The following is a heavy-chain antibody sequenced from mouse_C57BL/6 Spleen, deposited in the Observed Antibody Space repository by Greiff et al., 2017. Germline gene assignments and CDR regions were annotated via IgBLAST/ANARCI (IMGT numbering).Heavy chain of an antibody. CDR2: IYPGGGSI. V-gene: IGHV1-62-2*01. D-gene: IGHD6-1*01. Sequence: VHLQQSGAELVKPWPSVSLSCKASGYSFTEYTIHWVKQRSGQGLEWIGWIYPGGGSIKHNAQFKDKATLTADKSSSKVYMELSRLKSDDSAVYFCARGSYDCPLDDWGQGTSVTVSS. CDR1: GYSFTEYT. CDR3: ARGSYDCPLDD. J-gene: IGHJ4*01.